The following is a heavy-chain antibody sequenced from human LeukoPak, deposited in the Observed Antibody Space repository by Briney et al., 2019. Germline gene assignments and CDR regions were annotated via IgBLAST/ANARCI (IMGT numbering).Heavy chain of an antibody. J-gene: IGHJ4*02. D-gene: IGHD3-3*01. V-gene: IGHV1-18*01. Sequence: ASVKVSCKASGYTFISYGISWVRQAPGQGLEWMGWISAYNGNTNYAQKLQGRVTMTTDTSTSTAYMELRSLRSDDTAVYYCARAELRFLEWLFSGYYFDYWGQGTLVTVSS. CDR2: ISAYNGNT. CDR3: ARAELRFLEWLFSGYYFDY. CDR1: GYTFISYG.